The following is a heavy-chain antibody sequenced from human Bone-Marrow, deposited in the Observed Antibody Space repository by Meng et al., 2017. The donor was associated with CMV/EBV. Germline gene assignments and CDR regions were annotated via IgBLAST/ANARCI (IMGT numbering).Heavy chain of an antibody. CDR2: INWNGGST. D-gene: IGHD3-22*01. Sequence: GESLKISCAASGFTFDDYGMSWVRQVPGKGLEWVSGINWNGGSTGYADSVKGRFTISRDNAKNTLYLQMNSLRAEDTAAYYCALDSSYYDSSRPRFDHWGQGTLVTVSS. J-gene: IGHJ4*02. CDR1: GFTFDDYG. V-gene: IGHV3-20*04. CDR3: ALDSSYYDSSRPRFDH.